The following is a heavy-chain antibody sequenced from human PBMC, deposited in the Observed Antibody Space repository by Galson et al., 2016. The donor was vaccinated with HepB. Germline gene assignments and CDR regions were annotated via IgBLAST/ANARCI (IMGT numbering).Heavy chain of an antibody. CDR2: ISAYNGNT. J-gene: IGHJ4*02. D-gene: IGHD3-22*01. CDR1: GYTFTTYG. CDR3: ARDGYYDSSERDVDY. Sequence: SVKVSCKASGYTFTTYGITWVRQAPGQGLEWMGWISAYNGNTNYAQKFQGRVTMTTDTSTSTAYMELRSLRSDDTAVYYCARDGYYDSSERDVDYWGQGTLVTVSS. V-gene: IGHV1-18*01.